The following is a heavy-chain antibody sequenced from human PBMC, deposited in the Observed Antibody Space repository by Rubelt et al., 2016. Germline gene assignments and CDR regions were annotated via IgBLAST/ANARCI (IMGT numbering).Heavy chain of an antibody. CDR3: ARARFRVGRLWYFDL. J-gene: IGHJ2*01. Sequence: QLQLQESGPGLVKPSETLSLTCTVSGGSISSSSYYWGWIRQPPGKGLEWIGSIYYSGSTYYNPCFNRRVTISVDPAKNQFSLKLSSVPAADPAVYFCARARFRVGRLWYFDLWGRGTLVTVSS. CDR1: GGSISSSSYY. D-gene: IGHD3-3*01. CDR2: IYYSGST. V-gene: IGHV4-39*07.